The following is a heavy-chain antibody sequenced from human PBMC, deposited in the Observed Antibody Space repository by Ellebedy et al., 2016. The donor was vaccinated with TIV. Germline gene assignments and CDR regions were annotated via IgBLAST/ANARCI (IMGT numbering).Heavy chain of an antibody. CDR3: VARDDYHYGMDV. Sequence: SVKVSCKASGGTFSSYTISWVRQATGQGLEWMGGIVPIFRTTKYAQKFQGRVAIIADDSTGTAHMELSSLRSEDTALYYCVARDDYHYGMDVWGQGTTVTVSS. V-gene: IGHV1-69*13. D-gene: IGHD3-10*01. J-gene: IGHJ6*02. CDR1: GGTFSSYT. CDR2: IVPIFRTT.